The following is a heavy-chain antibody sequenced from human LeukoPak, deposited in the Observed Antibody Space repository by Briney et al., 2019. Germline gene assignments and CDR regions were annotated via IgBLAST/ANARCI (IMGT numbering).Heavy chain of an antibody. CDR1: GNYW. Sequence: QSGGSLRLSCAASGNYWMHWVRQAPGKGLVWVSHINSDGSWTSYADSVKGRFTISKDNAKNTVYLQMNNLRAEDTAVYYCVSFYETYWGWGTLVTVSS. J-gene: IGHJ4*02. V-gene: IGHV3-74*01. CDR2: INSDGSWT. D-gene: IGHD2-2*01. CDR3: VSFYETY.